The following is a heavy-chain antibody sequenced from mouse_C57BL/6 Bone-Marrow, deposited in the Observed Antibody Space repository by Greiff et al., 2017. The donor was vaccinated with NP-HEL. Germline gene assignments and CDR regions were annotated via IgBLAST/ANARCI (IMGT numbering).Heavy chain of an antibody. CDR1: GYTFTSYW. CDR2: IHPNSGST. D-gene: IGHD1-1*01. J-gene: IGHJ2*01. V-gene: IGHV1-64*01. CDR3: ARGLYYYGSSYDY. Sequence: VQLQQPGAELVKPGASVKLSCKASGYTFTSYWMHWVKQRPGQGLEWIGMIHPNSGSTNYNEKFKSKATLTVDKSSSTAYMQLSSLTSEDSAVYYCARGLYYYGSSYDYWGQGTTLTVSS.